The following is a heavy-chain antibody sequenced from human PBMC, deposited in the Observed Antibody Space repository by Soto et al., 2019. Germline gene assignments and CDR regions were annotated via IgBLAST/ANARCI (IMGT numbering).Heavy chain of an antibody. D-gene: IGHD3-22*01. J-gene: IGHJ4*02. CDR1: GFTFTSSA. Sequence: SVKVSCKASGFTFTSSAVQWVRQARGQRLEWIGWIVVGSGNTNYAQKFQERVTITRDMSTSTAYMELSSLRSEDTAVYYCAADQGYDSSGSLDYWGQGPLVTVSS. V-gene: IGHV1-58*01. CDR2: IVVGSGNT. CDR3: AADQGYDSSGSLDY.